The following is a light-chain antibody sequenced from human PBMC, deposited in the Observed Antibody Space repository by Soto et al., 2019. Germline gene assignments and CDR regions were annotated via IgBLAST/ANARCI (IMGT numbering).Light chain of an antibody. V-gene: IGLV1-51*01. CDR1: SPNIGNNY. CDR2: DNN. Sequence: QSVLTQPPSVSAAPGQKVTISCSGSSPNIGNNYVSWYQQFPGTAPKLLIYDNNQRPSGIPDRFSGSKSGTSATLGITGLQTGDEADYYCGTWDRSFSAYVFGTGTKVTVL. CDR3: GTWDRSFSAYV. J-gene: IGLJ1*01.